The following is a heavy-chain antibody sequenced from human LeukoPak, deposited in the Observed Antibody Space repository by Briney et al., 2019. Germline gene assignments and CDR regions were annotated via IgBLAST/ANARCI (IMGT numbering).Heavy chain of an antibody. V-gene: IGHV3-7*04. Sequence: PGGSLRLSCAASGFTFSTNWMSWVRQAPGKGLEWVANIKQDGSEKYYADSVRGRFTLSRDNAKNSLFLQMNGLRAEDTAVYYCARYDYGGNYDYWGQGTLVTVSS. CDR2: IKQDGSEK. CDR3: ARYDYGGNYDY. CDR1: GFTFSTNW. J-gene: IGHJ4*02. D-gene: IGHD4-23*01.